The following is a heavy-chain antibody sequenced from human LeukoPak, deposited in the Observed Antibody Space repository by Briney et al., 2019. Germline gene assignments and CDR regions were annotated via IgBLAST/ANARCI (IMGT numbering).Heavy chain of an antibody. CDR2: ISGSGGST. Sequence: GGSLRLSCAASGLTFSNYVMSWVRQAPGKGLEWVSAISGSGGSTYYADSVKGRFTISRDNSKNTLYLQMNSLRAEDTAVYYCAKGVLMVYAHYFDYWGQGTLVTVSS. D-gene: IGHD2-8*01. J-gene: IGHJ4*02. CDR1: GLTFSNYV. CDR3: AKGVLMVYAHYFDY. V-gene: IGHV3-23*01.